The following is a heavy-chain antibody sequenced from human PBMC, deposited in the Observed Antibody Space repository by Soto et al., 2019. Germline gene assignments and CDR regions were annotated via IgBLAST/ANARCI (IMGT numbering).Heavy chain of an antibody. J-gene: IGHJ5*02. CDR2: ISAYNGNT. D-gene: IGHD3-22*01. V-gene: IGHV1-18*01. CDR1: GYTFTIYG. CDR3: AMGVSDSSDWGFDP. Sequence: QVQLVQSGAEVKKPGASVKVSCKASGYTFTIYGIRWVRQAPGQGLEWMGWISAYNGNTNYAQKLQGRVTMTTDTSTSTAYMELRSPRSDDTAVYYCAMGVSDSSDWGFDPWGQGTLVTVSS.